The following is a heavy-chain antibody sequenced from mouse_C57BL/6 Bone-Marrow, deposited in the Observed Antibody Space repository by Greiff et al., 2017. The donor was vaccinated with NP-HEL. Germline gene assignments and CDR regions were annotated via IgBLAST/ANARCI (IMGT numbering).Heavy chain of an antibody. J-gene: IGHJ4*01. Sequence: QVQLHQSGAELVRPGTSVKVSCKASGYAFTNYLIEWVKQRPGQGLEWIGVINPGSGGTNYNEKFKGKATLTADKSSSTAYMQLSSLTSEDSAVYFCARSSMDYWGQGTSVTVSS. CDR2: INPGSGGT. V-gene: IGHV1-54*01. CDR1: GYAFTNYL. CDR3: ARSSMDY.